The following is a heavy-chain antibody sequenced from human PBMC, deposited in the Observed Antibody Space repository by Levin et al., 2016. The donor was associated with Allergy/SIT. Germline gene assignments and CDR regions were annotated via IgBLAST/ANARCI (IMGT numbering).Heavy chain of an antibody. D-gene: IGHD5-24*01. CDR1: GFSFRYYV. V-gene: IGHV3-23*01. CDR3: ARDGD. CDR2: VTGGGDGA. J-gene: IGHJ4*02. Sequence: GGSLRLSCAASGFSFRYYVVAWVRQVPGKGLQWVSSVTGGGDGAFYADSVKGRFTISRDNGKNSLYLQMNSLRAEDTAVYYCARDGDWGQGTLVTVYS.